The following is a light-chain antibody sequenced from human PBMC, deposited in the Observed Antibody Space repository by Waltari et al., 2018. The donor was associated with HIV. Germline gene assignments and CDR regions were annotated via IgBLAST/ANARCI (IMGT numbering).Light chain of an antibody. J-gene: IGLJ2*01. CDR2: RDS. Sequence: SYELTQPLSVSVALGQTARITCGGNNIGSKNVHWYQQKPGQAPVLVIYRDSNRPSGIPERFSGPNSGNTATLTLSRAQAGDEADYYCQVWDSSTVVFGGGTKLTVL. CDR3: QVWDSSTVV. CDR1: NIGSKN. V-gene: IGLV3-9*01.